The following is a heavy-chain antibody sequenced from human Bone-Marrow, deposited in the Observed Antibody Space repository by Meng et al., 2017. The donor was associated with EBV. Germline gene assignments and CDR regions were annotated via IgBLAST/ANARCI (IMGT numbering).Heavy chain of an antibody. Sequence: VELWESGGGLFKPGGSLSLSCAASGFTFSDYYMSWIRQAPGKGLEWVSYISSSGSTIYYADSVKGRFTISRDNAKNSLYLQMNSLRAEDTAVYCCVRDGGATGEFDYWGQGTLVTVSS. CDR1: GFTFSDYY. CDR2: ISSSGSTI. CDR3: VRDGGATGEFDY. D-gene: IGHD1-26*01. V-gene: IGHV3-11*01. J-gene: IGHJ4*02.